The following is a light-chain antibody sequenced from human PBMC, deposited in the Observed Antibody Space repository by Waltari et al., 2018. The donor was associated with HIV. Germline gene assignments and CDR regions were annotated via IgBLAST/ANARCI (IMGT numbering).Light chain of an antibody. CDR1: SSDVGAYAY. Sequence: QSALTQSPSTSGSPGQAVTISCTGTSSDVGAYAYVSWYRQHPGKAPKLMIYDVYKRPSGVPDRFSGSKSGNTASLTVSGLQAEDEATYYCSSYAGSKNRVVFGGGTFLTVL. J-gene: IGLJ2*01. CDR3: SSYAGSKNRVV. CDR2: DVY. V-gene: IGLV2-8*01.